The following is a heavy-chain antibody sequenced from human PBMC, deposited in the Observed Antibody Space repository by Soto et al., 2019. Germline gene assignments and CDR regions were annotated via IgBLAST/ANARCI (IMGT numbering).Heavy chain of an antibody. CDR2: INHSGST. V-gene: IGHV4-34*01. CDR3: ARGHRRKPYYYYGMDV. D-gene: IGHD2-21*01. Sequence: SETLSLTCAVYGGSFSGYYWSWIRQPPGKGLEWIGEINHSGSTNYNPSLKSRVTISVDTSKNQFSLKLSSVTAADTAVYYCARGHRRKPYYYYGMDVWGQGTTVT. CDR1: GGSFSGYY. J-gene: IGHJ6*02.